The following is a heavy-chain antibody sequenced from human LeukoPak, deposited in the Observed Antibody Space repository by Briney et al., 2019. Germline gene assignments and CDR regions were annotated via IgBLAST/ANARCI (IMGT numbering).Heavy chain of an antibody. J-gene: IGHJ4*02. Sequence: TGGSLRLSCAASGFTFTNAWMTWVRQAPGKGLECVGRIKSKADGGTTHYAAPVKGRFTISRDDSKNTLYLQMSSLKTDDTAVYYCTSQYQLLYADHWGQGPLVTVSS. V-gene: IGHV3-15*01. CDR3: TSQYQLLYADH. CDR1: GFTFTNAW. D-gene: IGHD2-2*02. CDR2: IKSKADGGTT.